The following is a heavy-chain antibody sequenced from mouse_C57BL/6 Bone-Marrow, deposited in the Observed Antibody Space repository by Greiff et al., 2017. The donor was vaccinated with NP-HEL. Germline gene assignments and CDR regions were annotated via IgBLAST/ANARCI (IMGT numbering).Heavy chain of an antibody. CDR2: ISSGSSTI. Sequence: DVKLVESGGGLVKPGGSLKLSCAASGFTFSDYGMHWVRQAPEKGLEWVAYISSGSSTIYYADTVKGRFTISRDNAKNTLFLQMTSLRSEDTAMYYCARLYYDYYFDYWGQGTTLTVSS. D-gene: IGHD2-4*01. CDR1: GFTFSDYG. J-gene: IGHJ2*01. V-gene: IGHV5-17*01. CDR3: ARLYYDYYFDY.